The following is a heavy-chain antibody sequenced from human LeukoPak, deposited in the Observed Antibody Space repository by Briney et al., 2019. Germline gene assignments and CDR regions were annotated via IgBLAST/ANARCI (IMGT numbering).Heavy chain of an antibody. V-gene: IGHV3-9*01. D-gene: IGHD2/OR15-2a*01. Sequence: GGSLRLSYGASGFTFDDCAMHWVRQAPGKGLEWVSGISWNSGSIGYADSVKGRFTISRDNSKNTLYLQMNSLRAEDTAVYYCAKSFPPPLRDWGRGTLVTVSS. CDR1: GFTFDDCA. CDR3: AKSFPPPLRD. J-gene: IGHJ4*02. CDR2: ISWNSGSI.